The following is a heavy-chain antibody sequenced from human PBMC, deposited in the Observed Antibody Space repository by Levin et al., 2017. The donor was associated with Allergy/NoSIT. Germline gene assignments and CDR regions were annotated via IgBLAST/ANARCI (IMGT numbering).Heavy chain of an antibody. CDR1: GFTFSSYA. Sequence: GESLKISCAASGFTFSSYAMHWVRQAPGKGLEWVAVISYDGSNKYYADSVKGRFTISRDNSKNTLYLQMNSLRAEDTAVYYCARDRGGSGRPDKYYFDYWGQGTLVTVSS. V-gene: IGHV3-30-3*01. D-gene: IGHD3-10*01. J-gene: IGHJ4*02. CDR2: ISYDGSNK. CDR3: ARDRGGSGRPDKYYFDY.